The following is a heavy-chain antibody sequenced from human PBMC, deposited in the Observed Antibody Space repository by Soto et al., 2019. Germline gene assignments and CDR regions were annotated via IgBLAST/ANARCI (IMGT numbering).Heavy chain of an antibody. CDR3: AGDRPGKQWLARTCDY. D-gene: IGHD6-19*01. CDR1: GFTFSSYG. Sequence: QVQLVESGGGVVQPGRSLRLSCAASGFTFSSYGMHWVRQAPGKGLEWVAVIWYDGTKKYYADSVKGPFTISRDNSKNTLYLQMNSLRGEDTAIYYCAGDRPGKQWLARTCDYWCQGSMVTVSS. J-gene: IGHJ4*02. V-gene: IGHV3-33*01. CDR2: IWYDGTKK.